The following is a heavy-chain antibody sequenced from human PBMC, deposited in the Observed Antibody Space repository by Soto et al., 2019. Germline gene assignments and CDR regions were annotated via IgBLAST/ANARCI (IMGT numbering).Heavy chain of an antibody. Sequence: PSETLSLTCTVSGGSIISGGYYCILILQHPVNCLEWIGYIYYSGSTYYNPSLKSRVTISVDTSKNQFSLKLSSVTAADTAVYYCARDNVDIVATRFRGSWFDPWGQGTLVTVSS. V-gene: IGHV4-31*03. CDR3: ARDNVDIVATRFRGSWFDP. CDR2: IYYSGST. D-gene: IGHD5-12*01. J-gene: IGHJ5*02. CDR1: GGSIISGGYY.